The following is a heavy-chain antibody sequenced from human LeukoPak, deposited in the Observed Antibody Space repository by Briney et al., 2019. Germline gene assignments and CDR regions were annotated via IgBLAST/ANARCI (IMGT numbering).Heavy chain of an antibody. CDR2: IYYSGST. J-gene: IGHJ4*02. CDR3: ARALTSSGWYYFDY. CDR1: GGSISSYY. V-gene: IGHV4-59*01. Sequence: SETLSLTCTVSGGSISSYYWSWIRQPPGKGLEWMAYIYYSGSTNYNPSLKRRGTISVETSKNQFSPKLSSVTAADTAVYYCARALTSSGWYYFDYWGQGTLVTVSS. D-gene: IGHD6-19*01.